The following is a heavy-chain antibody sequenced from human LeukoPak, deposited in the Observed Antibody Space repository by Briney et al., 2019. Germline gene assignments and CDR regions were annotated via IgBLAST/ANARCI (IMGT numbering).Heavy chain of an antibody. J-gene: IGHJ6*02. CDR1: GFTFSTYW. D-gene: IGHD4-17*01. Sequence: GGSLRLSCAASGFTFSTYWMHWVRQAPGKGLVWVSRINGDGSTTNYADSVKGRFTISRDNAKNTLYLQMNSLRADDTAVYYCARWTTVTRYRNYGMDVWGQGTTVTVSS. CDR2: INGDGSTT. V-gene: IGHV3-74*01. CDR3: ARWTTVTRYRNYGMDV.